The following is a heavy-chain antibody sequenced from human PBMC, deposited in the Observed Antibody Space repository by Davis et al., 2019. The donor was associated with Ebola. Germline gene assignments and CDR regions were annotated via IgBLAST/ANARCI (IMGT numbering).Heavy chain of an antibody. CDR3: ARQGYSSRGGASDI. CDR1: GYSFTSYW. D-gene: IGHD6-13*01. J-gene: IGHJ3*02. CDR2: IYPGDSDT. V-gene: IGHV5-51*01. Sequence: PGGSLRLSCKGSGYSFTSYWIGWVRQLPGKGLEWMGIIYPGDSDTRYSPSFQGQVTISADKSISTAYLQWSSLKASDTAMYYCARQGYSSRGGASDIWGQGTMVTVSS.